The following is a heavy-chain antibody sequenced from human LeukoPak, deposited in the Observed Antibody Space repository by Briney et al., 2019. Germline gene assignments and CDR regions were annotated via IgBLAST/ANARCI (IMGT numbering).Heavy chain of an antibody. D-gene: IGHD3-22*01. CDR1: GGSISSGSYY. J-gene: IGHJ5*02. V-gene: IGHV4-61*02. Sequence: SETLSLTCTVSGGSISSGSYYWSWIRQPAGKGLEWIGRIYTSGSTNYNPSLKSRVTISVDTSKNQFSLKLSSVTAADTAVYYCARARDSSGENWFDPWGQGTLVTVSS. CDR3: ARARDSSGENWFDP. CDR2: IYTSGST.